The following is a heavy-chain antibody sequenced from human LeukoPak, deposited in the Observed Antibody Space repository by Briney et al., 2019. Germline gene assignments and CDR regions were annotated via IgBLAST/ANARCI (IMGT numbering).Heavy chain of an antibody. Sequence: PGGSLRLSCAASGFTFSSYAMSWVRQAPGKGLEWVSAISGSGGSTYYADSVKGRFTISRDNSKNTLYLQMNSLRAEDTAVYYCAKDTDSSGGYYWGYWGQGTLVTVSS. J-gene: IGHJ4*02. V-gene: IGHV3-23*01. CDR3: AKDTDSSGGYYWGY. CDR1: GFTFSSYA. D-gene: IGHD1-26*01. CDR2: ISGSGGST.